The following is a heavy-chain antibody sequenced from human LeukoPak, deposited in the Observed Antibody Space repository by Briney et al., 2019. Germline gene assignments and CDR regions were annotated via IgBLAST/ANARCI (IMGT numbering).Heavy chain of an antibody. D-gene: IGHD5-24*01. V-gene: IGHV3-21*01. CDR1: GFTFSSYS. CDR2: ISSSSYI. J-gene: IGHJ6*03. CDR3: ARDRDYYYYMDV. Sequence: KTGGSLRLSCAASGFTFSSYSMNWVRQAPGKGLEWVSSISSSSYIYYADSVKGRFTISRDNAKNSLYLQMNSLRAEDTAVYYCARDRDYYYYMDVWGKGTTVTVSS.